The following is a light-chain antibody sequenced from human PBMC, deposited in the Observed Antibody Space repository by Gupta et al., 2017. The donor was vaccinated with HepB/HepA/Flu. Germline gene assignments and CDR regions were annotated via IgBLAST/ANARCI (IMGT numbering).Light chain of an antibody. V-gene: IGKV4-1*01. J-gene: IGKJ1*01. Sequence: DIVMTPSPDSLAVSLGERATINCKSSQSVLFSSDNNNYLAWYQQKSGQPPKLLIFWASTRKSGVPDRFSGSGSGTDFTLTISSLQAEDVAVYYCQQYYRTPWTFGQGTKVEIK. CDR2: WAS. CDR1: QSVLFSSDNNNY. CDR3: QQYYRTPWT.